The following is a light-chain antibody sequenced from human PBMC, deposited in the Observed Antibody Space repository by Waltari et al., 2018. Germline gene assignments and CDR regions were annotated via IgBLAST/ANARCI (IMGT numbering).Light chain of an antibody. CDR1: RSVGSD. Sequence: EIVITTSPVTLSLSPGERATLSCRASRSVGSDLAWYQQKPGQPPRLLIYGVSTRATGIPARFSGSGYGTEFALTISSLQSEDSALYHCQHYRNQPLTFGGGTRVEI. CDR2: GVS. CDR3: QHYRNQPLT. J-gene: IGKJ4*01. V-gene: IGKV3-15*01.